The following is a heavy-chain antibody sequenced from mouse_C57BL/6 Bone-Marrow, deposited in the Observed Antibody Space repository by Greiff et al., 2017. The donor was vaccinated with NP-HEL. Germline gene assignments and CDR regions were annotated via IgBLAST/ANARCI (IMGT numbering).Heavy chain of an antibody. V-gene: IGHV1-19*01. J-gene: IGHJ3*01. CDR1: GYTFTDYY. Sequence: EVQLQQSGPVLVKPGASVKMSCKASGYTFTDYYMNWVKQSHGKSLEWIGVINPYNGGTSYNQKFKGKATLTVDKSSSTAYMELNILTSEDSAVYYCARFDGYYVRFAYWGQGTLVTVSA. CDR2: INPYNGGT. CDR3: ARFDGYYVRFAY. D-gene: IGHD2-3*01.